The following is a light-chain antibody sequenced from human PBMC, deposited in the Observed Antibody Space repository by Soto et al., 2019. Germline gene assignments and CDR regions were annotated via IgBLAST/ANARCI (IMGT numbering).Light chain of an antibody. CDR3: QQRNNWPPSIT. Sequence: EIVLTQSPGTLSLSPGERATLSCRASQSVSSTYLAWYQHKPGQAPRLLIYGASSRATGIPARFSGSGSGTDFTLTISSLEPEDFAVYYCQQRNNWPPSITFGPGTRLEIK. J-gene: IGKJ5*01. CDR1: QSVSSTY. CDR2: GAS. V-gene: IGKV3D-20*02.